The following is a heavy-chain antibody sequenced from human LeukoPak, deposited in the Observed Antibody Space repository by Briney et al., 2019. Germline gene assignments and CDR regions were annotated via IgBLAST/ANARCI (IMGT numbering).Heavy chain of an antibody. Sequence: LRLSCAASGFTVSSNYMSWIRQPPGKGLEWIGYIYYSGSTYYNPSLKSRVTISVDTSKNQFSLKLSSVTAADTAVYYCARDRWLGEWYSSSWYGFDYWGQGTLVTVSS. V-gene: IGHV4-30-4*08. CDR3: ARDRWLGEWYSSSWYGFDY. CDR1: GFTVSSNY. CDR2: IYYSGST. D-gene: IGHD6-13*01. J-gene: IGHJ4*02.